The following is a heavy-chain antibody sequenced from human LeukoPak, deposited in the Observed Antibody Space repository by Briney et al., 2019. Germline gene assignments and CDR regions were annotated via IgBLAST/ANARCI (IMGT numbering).Heavy chain of an antibody. CDR2: INHSGST. Sequence: SETLSLTCAVYGGSFSGYYWTWIRQPPGKGLEWIGEINHSGSTNYNSSLKSRVTISVDTSKNQFSLKLSSVTAADTAVYYCARIGRDGYNFHYWGQGTLVTVSS. CDR1: GGSFSGYY. V-gene: IGHV4-34*01. D-gene: IGHD5-24*01. J-gene: IGHJ4*02. CDR3: ARIGRDGYNFHY.